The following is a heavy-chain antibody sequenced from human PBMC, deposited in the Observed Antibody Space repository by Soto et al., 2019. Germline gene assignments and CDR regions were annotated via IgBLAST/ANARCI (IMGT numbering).Heavy chain of an antibody. CDR2: ISGSGGST. J-gene: IGHJ6*02. V-gene: IGHV3-23*01. CDR3: AKVGGSGWYGMDV. Sequence: GGSLRLSCAASGFTFISYAIICGRQAPWKGLEWVSAISGSGGSTYYADSVKGRFTISRDNSKNTLYLQMNSLRAEDTAVYYCAKVGGSGWYGMDVWGQGTTVT. D-gene: IGHD6-19*01. CDR1: GFTFISYA.